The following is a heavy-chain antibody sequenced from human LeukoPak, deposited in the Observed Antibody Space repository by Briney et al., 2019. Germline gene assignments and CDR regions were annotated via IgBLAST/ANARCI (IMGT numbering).Heavy chain of an antibody. Sequence: SETLSLTCIASGGSISSSSYYWGWIRQPPGKGLEWIGSIYYSGSTYYNPSLKSRVTISVDTSKNQFSLKLSSVTAADTAVYYCASGPYSSGWWGAFDIWGQGTMVTVSS. J-gene: IGHJ3*02. CDR3: ASGPYSSGWWGAFDI. D-gene: IGHD6-19*01. CDR1: GGSISSSSYY. CDR2: IYYSGST. V-gene: IGHV4-39*01.